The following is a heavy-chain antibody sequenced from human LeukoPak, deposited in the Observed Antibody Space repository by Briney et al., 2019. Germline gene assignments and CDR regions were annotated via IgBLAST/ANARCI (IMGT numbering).Heavy chain of an antibody. Sequence: SETLSLTCAVNGGSFTGYYWTWIRQTPERGLEWIGEINHGGYTNYNPSLKSHFTLSVDTSKKQFSLTLRSVTAADTATYYCARRRTMFQAKDPFDYRGQGSLVIVSS. CDR3: ARRRTMFQAKDPFDY. J-gene: IGHJ4*02. D-gene: IGHD3-10*02. V-gene: IGHV4-34*01. CDR1: GGSFTGYY. CDR2: INHGGYT.